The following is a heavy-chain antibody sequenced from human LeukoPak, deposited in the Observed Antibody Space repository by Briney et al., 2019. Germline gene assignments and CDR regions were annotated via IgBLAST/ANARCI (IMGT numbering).Heavy chain of an antibody. Sequence: GGSLRLSCAASGFTFSSYSMNWVCQAPGKGLEWVSSISSSSSYIYYADSVKGRFTISRDNAKNSLYLQMNSLRAEDTAVYYCARDYYDSSGYYDYWGQGTLVTVSS. CDR3: ARDYYDSSGYYDY. D-gene: IGHD3-22*01. CDR2: ISSSSSYI. V-gene: IGHV3-21*01. CDR1: GFTFSSYS. J-gene: IGHJ4*02.